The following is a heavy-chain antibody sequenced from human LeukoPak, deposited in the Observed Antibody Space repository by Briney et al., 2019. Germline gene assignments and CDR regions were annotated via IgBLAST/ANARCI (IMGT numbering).Heavy chain of an antibody. J-gene: IGHJ6*03. D-gene: IGHD3-16*01. V-gene: IGHV4-39*01. CDR1: GGSISSSNYC. CDR2: IYYSGST. Sequence: SETLSLTCTVSGGSISSSNYCWGWSRQPPGKGLEWIGTIYYSGSTYYNPFLKSRVTISVDTSKNQFSLRLSSVTAADTAVYYCASINGGTPFYYYMDVWGKGTTVTVSS. CDR3: ASINGGTPFYYYMDV.